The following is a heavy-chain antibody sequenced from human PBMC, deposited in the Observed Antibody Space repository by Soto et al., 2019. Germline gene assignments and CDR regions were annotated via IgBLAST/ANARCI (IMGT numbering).Heavy chain of an antibody. D-gene: IGHD6-13*01. CDR2: ISYDGSNK. CDR1: GFTFSSYA. CDR3: ARVSSSSWSLYDY. Sequence: GGSLRLSCAASGFTFSSYAMHWVRQAPGKGLEWVAVISYDGSNKYYADSVKGRFTISRDNSKNTLYLQMNSLRAEDTAVYYCARVSSSSWSLYDYWGQGTLVTVSS. V-gene: IGHV3-30-3*01. J-gene: IGHJ4*02.